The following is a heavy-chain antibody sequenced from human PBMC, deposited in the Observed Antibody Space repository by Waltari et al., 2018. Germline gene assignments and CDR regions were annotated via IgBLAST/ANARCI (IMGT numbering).Heavy chain of an antibody. CDR2: IYYSGST. Sequence: QVQLQESGPGLVKPSETLSLTCTVSGGSISSYYWSWIRQPPGKGLEWIGYIYYSGSTNDNPSLKSRVTISVDTSKNQFSLKLSSVTAADTTVYYCARGEQLVTGFIWGQGTLVTVSS. V-gene: IGHV4-59*01. D-gene: IGHD6-6*01. CDR1: GGSISSYY. J-gene: IGHJ4*02. CDR3: ARGEQLVTGFI.